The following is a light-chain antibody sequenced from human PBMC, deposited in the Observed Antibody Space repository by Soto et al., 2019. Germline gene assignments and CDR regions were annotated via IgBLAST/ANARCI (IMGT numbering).Light chain of an antibody. CDR1: RSISXT. Sequence: EIVMAQSPATLSVSPGGRATLCFMASRSISXTLAWYQQKSGQAPRLLIYATSSRATDIPDRFIGYGSGTDFTLTISGLEPEDFAVYYCQQYGSSLSTFGQGTKVDIK. CDR3: QQYGSSLST. J-gene: IGKJ1*01. V-gene: IGKV3-20*01. CDR2: ATS.